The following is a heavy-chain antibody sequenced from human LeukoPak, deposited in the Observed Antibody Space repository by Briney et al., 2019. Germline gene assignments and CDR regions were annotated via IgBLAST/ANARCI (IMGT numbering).Heavy chain of an antibody. CDR1: GGSVNSGSHY. CDR3: ARDFRGSVDAFDI. J-gene: IGHJ3*02. V-gene: IGHV4-61*01. Sequence: SETLSLTCTVSGGSVNSGSHYWNWIRQPPGKGLEWIGYIYYSGRTNYNPSLKSRVSISVDTSKNQFSLKLSSVTAADTAVYYCARDFRGSVDAFDIWGQGTMVAVSS. CDR2: IYYSGRT.